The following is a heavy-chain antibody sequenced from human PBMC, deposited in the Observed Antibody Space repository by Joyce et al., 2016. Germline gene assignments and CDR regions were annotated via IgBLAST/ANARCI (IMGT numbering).Heavy chain of an antibody. J-gene: IGHJ4*02. CDR3: ARDLTGSGWYYFDH. V-gene: IGHV1-46*01. Sequence: VHLVQSGAEVKEPGASVKVSCKASGYTFTGFYVHWVRQAPGQGLDWVVMINTMSGGTTYAQKFQGRVTLTTDTAANTHYMEVTSLTSDDTAVFYCARDLTGSGWYYFDHWGQGTLVTVSS. D-gene: IGHD6-19*01. CDR2: INTMSGGT. CDR1: GYTFTGFY.